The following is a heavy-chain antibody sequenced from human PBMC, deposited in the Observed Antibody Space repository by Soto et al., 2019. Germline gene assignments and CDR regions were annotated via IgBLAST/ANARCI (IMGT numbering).Heavy chain of an antibody. Sequence: QVQLVQSGAELKKPGASVKVSCKASGYTFSNYDMNWVRQATGQGPEWIGWVNPNNGDTGYAQKFQGRVTLTTDISTTTAYMELTSLRSEDTAIYYCAKVSRKGSAIDFDYWGQGPLITVSS. CDR2: VNPNNGDT. V-gene: IGHV1-8*01. CDR3: AKVSRKGSAIDFDY. J-gene: IGHJ4*02. D-gene: IGHD3-10*01. CDR1: GYTFSNYD.